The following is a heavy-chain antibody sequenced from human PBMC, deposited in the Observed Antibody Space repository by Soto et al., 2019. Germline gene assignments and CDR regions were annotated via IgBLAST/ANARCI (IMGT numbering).Heavy chain of an antibody. Sequence: EVQLVESGGGLVKPGGSLRLSCAASGFTFSTYTMNWVRQAPGKGLEWVSSISSSSSHIYYVDSVKGRFTISRDNAKKSLSLQMNSLRVEDTAVYYCASLSNYREDYWGQGTLVTVSS. D-gene: IGHD3-10*01. J-gene: IGHJ4*02. CDR2: ISSSSSHI. CDR3: ASLSNYREDY. CDR1: GFTFSTYT. V-gene: IGHV3-21*01.